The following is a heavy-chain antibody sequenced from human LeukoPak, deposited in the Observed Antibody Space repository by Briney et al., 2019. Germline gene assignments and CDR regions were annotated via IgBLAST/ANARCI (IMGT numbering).Heavy chain of an antibody. V-gene: IGHV4-4*07. CDR3: ASANGVVPAADDAFDI. Sequence: PSETLSLTCTVSGGSISSYYWSWIRQPAGKGLEWIGRIYTSGSTNYNPSLKSRVTISVDTSKNQFSLKLSSVTAADTAVYYCASANGVVPAADDAFDIWGQGTMVTVSS. CDR2: IYTSGST. CDR1: GGSISSYY. D-gene: IGHD2-2*01. J-gene: IGHJ3*02.